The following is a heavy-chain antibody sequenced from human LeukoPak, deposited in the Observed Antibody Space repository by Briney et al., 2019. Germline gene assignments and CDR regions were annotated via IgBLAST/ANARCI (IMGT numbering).Heavy chain of an antibody. D-gene: IGHD3-22*01. Sequence: PSETLSLTCAVYGGSFSGYYWSWIRQPPGKGLEWIGEINHSGSTNYNPSLKSRVTISVDTSKNQFSLKLSSVTAADTAVYYCARTPYYYDSSGYYSWVGYYGMDVWGQGTTVTVSS. CDR2: INHSGST. CDR1: GGSFSGYY. V-gene: IGHV4-34*01. CDR3: ARTPYYYDSSGYYSWVGYYGMDV. J-gene: IGHJ6*02.